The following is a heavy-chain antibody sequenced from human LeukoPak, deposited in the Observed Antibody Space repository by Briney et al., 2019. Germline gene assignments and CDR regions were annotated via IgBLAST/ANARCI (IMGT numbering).Heavy chain of an antibody. CDR1: GFTFSNYA. D-gene: IGHD3-9*01. J-gene: IGHJ4*02. V-gene: IGHV3-23*01. CDR3: SKWGDDDVLTGYYVPDY. CDR2: ILGSGGST. Sequence: GGSLRLSCAASGFTFSNYAMSWVRQAPGEGLEWVSAILGSGGSTYYADSVKGRFTVSRDNSKSTLYLQMNSLRAEDTALYYCSKWGDDDVLTGYYVPDYWGQGTLVTVSS.